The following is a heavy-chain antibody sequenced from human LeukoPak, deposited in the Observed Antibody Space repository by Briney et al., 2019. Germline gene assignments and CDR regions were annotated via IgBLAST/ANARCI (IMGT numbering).Heavy chain of an antibody. V-gene: IGHV4-59*01. D-gene: IGHD6-19*01. CDR2: IYSGGSA. CDR1: GGPISGYY. J-gene: IGHJ4*02. Sequence: SETLSLTCTVSGGPISGYYWSWIRQPPGRGLEWIGNIYSGGSANYNPSLKSRVTISVDTSKNHFSLKMTSMTAADTAVYYCARLAGGSGLDYWGQGALVTVSS. CDR3: ARLAGGSGLDY.